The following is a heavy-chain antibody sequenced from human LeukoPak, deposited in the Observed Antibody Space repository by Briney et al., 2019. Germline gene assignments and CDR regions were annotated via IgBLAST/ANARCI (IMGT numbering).Heavy chain of an antibody. CDR2: INHSGST. CDR1: GGSFSGYY. D-gene: IGHD3-22*01. J-gene: IGHJ4*02. CDR3: ARHGASSGTRK. V-gene: IGHV4-34*01. Sequence: SETLSLTCAVYGGSFSGYYWSWIRQPPGKGLEWIGEINHSGSTNYNPSLKSRVTISVDTSKNQFSLKLSSVTAADTAVYYCARHGASSGTRKWGQGTLVTVSS.